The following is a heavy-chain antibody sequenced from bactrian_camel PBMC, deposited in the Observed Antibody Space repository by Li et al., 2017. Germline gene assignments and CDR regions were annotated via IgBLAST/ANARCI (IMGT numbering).Heavy chain of an antibody. J-gene: IGHJ6*01. CDR2: IYNGDGSA. Sequence: VQLVESGGGLVQAGGSLRLSCVVSGYTISADCMAWYRQAPGQEREGVAAIYNGDGSAIYTDSAKGRFTISQDPTKNAVYLRMDSLTPEDTAMYYCATRGPYCYTKLSVADFTYWGQGTQVTVS. V-gene: IGHV3S1*01. D-gene: IGHD2*01. CDR3: ATRGPYCYTKLSVADFTY. CDR1: GYTISADC.